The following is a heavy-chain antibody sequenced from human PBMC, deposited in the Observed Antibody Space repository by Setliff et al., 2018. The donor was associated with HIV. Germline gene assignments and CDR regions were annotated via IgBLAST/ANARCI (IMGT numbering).Heavy chain of an antibody. CDR1: SGPFSGYT. V-gene: IGHV4-34*01. CDR3: ARSRFVSVTAKAFDM. Sequence: ETLSLTCAVYSGPFSGYTWSWIRQPPGKGLEWIGEINHSGSTNYNPSLKSRVIISVDPSKNQFSLRQRSVTAADTAVYYCARSRFVSVTAKAFDMWGQGTMVTVSS. J-gene: IGHJ3*02. D-gene: IGHD2-21*02. CDR2: INHSGST.